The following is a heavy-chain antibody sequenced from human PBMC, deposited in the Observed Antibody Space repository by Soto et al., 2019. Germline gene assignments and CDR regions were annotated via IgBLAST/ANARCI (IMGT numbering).Heavy chain of an antibody. Sequence: QVQLQQWGAGLLKPSETLSLTCAVYGGSFSGYYWSWIRQPPGKGLEWIGEINHSGSTNYNPSLKSRVTISVDTSKNQFSLKLSSVTAADTAVYYCARASLMLIAAAPFDYWGQGTLVTVSS. CDR1: GGSFSGYY. CDR2: INHSGST. D-gene: IGHD6-13*01. J-gene: IGHJ4*02. CDR3: ARASLMLIAAAPFDY. V-gene: IGHV4-34*01.